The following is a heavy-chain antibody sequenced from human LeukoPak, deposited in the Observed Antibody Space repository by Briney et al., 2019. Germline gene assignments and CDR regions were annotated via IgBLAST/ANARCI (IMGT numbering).Heavy chain of an antibody. D-gene: IGHD6-13*01. CDR1: GGSISSYY. V-gene: IGHV4-59*01. J-gene: IGHJ4*02. Sequence: SETLSLTCTVSGGSISSYYWSWIRQPPGKGLEWIGYIYYSGSTNYNPSLKSRVTISVDTSKNQFSLKLSSVTAADTAVYYCAREGIAAAVDYWGQGTLVTVSS. CDR3: AREGIAAAVDY. CDR2: IYYSGST.